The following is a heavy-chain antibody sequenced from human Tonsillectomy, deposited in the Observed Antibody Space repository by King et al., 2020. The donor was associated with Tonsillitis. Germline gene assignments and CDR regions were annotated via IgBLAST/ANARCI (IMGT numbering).Heavy chain of an antibody. D-gene: IGHD6-19*01. J-gene: IGHJ2*01. CDR2: INPNSGGT. Sequence: VQLVESGAEVKKPGALVKVSCKASGYTFTGNYMHWVRQAPGQGLEWMGWINPNSGGTNYAQKFQGRVTMTRDTSISTAYMELSRLRSDDTAVYYCAKAVPGISVAGGYYWYFDLWGRGTLVTVSS. CDR1: GYTFTGNY. V-gene: IGHV1-2*02. CDR3: AKAVPGISVAGGYYWYFDL.